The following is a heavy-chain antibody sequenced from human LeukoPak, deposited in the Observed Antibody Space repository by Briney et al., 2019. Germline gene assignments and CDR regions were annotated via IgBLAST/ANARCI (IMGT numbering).Heavy chain of an antibody. J-gene: IGHJ3*02. D-gene: IGHD1-1*01. CDR1: GGSFSGYY. CDR3: ARDLQTYDAFDI. CDR2: IYYSGST. Sequence: SETLSPTCAVYGGSFSGYYWSWIRQPPGKGLEWIGYIYYSGSTYYNPSLKSRVTISVDTSKNQFSLKLSSVTAADTAVYYCARDLQTYDAFDIWGQGAMVTVSS. V-gene: IGHV4-34*09.